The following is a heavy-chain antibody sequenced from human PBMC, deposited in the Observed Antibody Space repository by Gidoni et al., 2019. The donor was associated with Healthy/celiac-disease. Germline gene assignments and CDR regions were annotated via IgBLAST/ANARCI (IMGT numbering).Heavy chain of an antibody. J-gene: IGHJ2*01. CDR1: GFNFRSYP. CDR2: ISYDGRNK. Sequence: QVQLVALGGGVVQPGRSPRLFCAASGFNFRSYPIHCVSQAPGKGLEGVAVISYDGRNKYYAASVKGRFTISRDHSKNTLYLQMNSLRAEDTSVYYCARGEYYYDSSGYYYVTSGYFDLWGRGTLVTVSS. D-gene: IGHD3-22*01. CDR3: ARGEYYYDSSGYYYVTSGYFDL. V-gene: IGHV3-30*04.